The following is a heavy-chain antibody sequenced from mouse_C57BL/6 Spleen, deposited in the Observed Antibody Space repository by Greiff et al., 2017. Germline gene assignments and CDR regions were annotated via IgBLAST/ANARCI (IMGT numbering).Heavy chain of an antibody. CDR3: ARDVTTVVAPYYYAMDY. Sequence: QVQLQESGPGLVAPSQSLSITCTVSGFSLTSYAISWVRQPPGKGLEWLGVIWPGGGTNYNSALNSRLSISKDKSKRQVFLKMNSLQTDDTARYYCARDVTTVVAPYYYAMDYWGQGTSVTVSS. CDR1: GFSLTSYA. CDR2: IWPGGGT. D-gene: IGHD1-1*01. V-gene: IGHV2-9-1*01. J-gene: IGHJ4*01.